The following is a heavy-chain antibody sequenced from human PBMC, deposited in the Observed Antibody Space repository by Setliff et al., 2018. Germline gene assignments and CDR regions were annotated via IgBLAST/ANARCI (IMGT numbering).Heavy chain of an antibody. V-gene: IGHV3-48*03. J-gene: IGHJ4*02. Sequence: PGGSLRLSCAASGFTFSTYEMNWVRQAPGKGLEWVSYISSDGSTVFYADSVKGRFTISRDNSKNTLFLQMNSLRADDTALYYCMKKIIAGGGPPYDYWGQGTLVT. D-gene: IGHD1-26*01. CDR3: MKKIIAGGGPPYDY. CDR1: GFTFSTYE. CDR2: ISSDGSTV.